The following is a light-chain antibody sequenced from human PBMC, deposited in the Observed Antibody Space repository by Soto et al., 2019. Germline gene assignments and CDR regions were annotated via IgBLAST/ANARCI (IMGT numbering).Light chain of an antibody. CDR1: QGINSY. J-gene: IGKJ1*01. CDR2: AAS. CDR3: QQYNNAPWT. Sequence: DIQMTQSPSSLSASAGDRVTITCRASQGINSYLAWYQQKPGKVPKLLIYAASTLQSGVPSRFSGSRSGTDFTLTISSLQPEDVATYYCQQYNNAPWTFGQGTKVEIK. V-gene: IGKV1-27*01.